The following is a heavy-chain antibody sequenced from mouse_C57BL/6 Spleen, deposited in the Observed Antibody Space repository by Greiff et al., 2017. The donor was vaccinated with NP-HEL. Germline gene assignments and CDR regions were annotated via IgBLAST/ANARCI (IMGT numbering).Heavy chain of an antibody. CDR1: GYSFTGYY. Sequence: VQLKQSGPELVKPGASVKISCKASGYSFTGYYMHWVKQSHGNILDWLGYIYPYNGVSSYNQKFKGKATLTLYKSSSPAYMELRSLTSEDSAVYYCARSKSYDYDYFDYWGQGTTLTVSS. J-gene: IGHJ2*01. D-gene: IGHD2-4*01. V-gene: IGHV1-31*01. CDR3: ARSKSYDYDYFDY. CDR2: IYPYNGVS.